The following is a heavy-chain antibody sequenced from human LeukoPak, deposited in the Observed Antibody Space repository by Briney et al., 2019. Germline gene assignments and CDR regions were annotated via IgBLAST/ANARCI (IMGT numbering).Heavy chain of an antibody. CDR2: ISGSGGST. CDR3: AKSREYGGRTTVLGVVDV. D-gene: IGHD2/OR15-2a*01. V-gene: IGHV3-23*01. J-gene: IGHJ6*04. Sequence: PGGSLRLSCAASGITFSNYAMSWVRQAPGKGLEWVSGISGSGGSTYYADSVKGRFTISRDNSKNTLYLQLNSQRAEDTAVYYCAKSREYGGRTTVLGVVDVWGKGTTVTVSS. CDR1: GITFSNYA.